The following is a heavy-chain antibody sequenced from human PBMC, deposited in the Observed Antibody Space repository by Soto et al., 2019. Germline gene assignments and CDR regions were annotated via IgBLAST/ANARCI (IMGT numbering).Heavy chain of an antibody. J-gene: IGHJ6*02. Sequence: GESLKISCKGSGYTFTNYWIGWVRQMPGKGLEWMGIIYPGDSDTKYNPSFQGQVTISADKSITTTYLRWTSLKASDTAIYYCAASIFYYGMDVWGHGXTVTVYS. CDR3: AASIFYYGMDV. CDR1: GYTFTNYW. V-gene: IGHV5-51*01. CDR2: IYPGDSDT.